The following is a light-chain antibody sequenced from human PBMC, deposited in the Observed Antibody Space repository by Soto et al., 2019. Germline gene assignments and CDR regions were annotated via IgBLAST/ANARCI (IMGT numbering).Light chain of an antibody. CDR2: SDT. J-gene: IGLJ2*01. Sequence: SSELTQPPSVSVAPGKTASISCGGNNIGSKGVHWYPQKPGQAPVLVIYSDTDLPPVIPERFSGSNSANLATLTISRVEDGDEADYYCQVWDSGSAHVVFGGGTKVTVL. V-gene: IGLV3-21*04. CDR1: NIGSKG. CDR3: QVWDSGSAHVV.